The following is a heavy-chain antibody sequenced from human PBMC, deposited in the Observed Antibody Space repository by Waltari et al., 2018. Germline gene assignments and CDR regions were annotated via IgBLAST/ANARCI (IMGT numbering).Heavy chain of an antibody. V-gene: IGHV1-3*04. CDR3: ARDRGPQYPGHWFFDL. J-gene: IGHJ2*01. Sequence: QVHLVQSASEVKNPGASVMLSCRASGYSLTYAAIHWGRQTPGQGLEWMAWIATDTGKTRYSQNFQDRVRISRDTSANTAYMELSSLRSEDTALYFCARDRGPQYPGHWFFDLWGPGTLVTVSS. CDR1: GYSLTYAA. CDR2: IATDTGKT. D-gene: IGHD2-15*01.